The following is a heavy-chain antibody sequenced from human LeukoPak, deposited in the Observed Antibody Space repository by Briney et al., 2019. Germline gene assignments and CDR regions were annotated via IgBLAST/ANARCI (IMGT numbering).Heavy chain of an antibody. Sequence: SVKVSCKASGGTFSSYAISWVRQAPGQGLEWMGGIIPIFGTANYAQKFQGRVTITADESTSTAYMELSSLRSEDTAVYYCARDEWTAARPFDYYYYMDVWGKGTTVTVSS. CDR1: GGTFSSYA. CDR2: IIPIFGTA. CDR3: ARDEWTAARPFDYYYYMDV. V-gene: IGHV1-69*13. J-gene: IGHJ6*03. D-gene: IGHD6-6*01.